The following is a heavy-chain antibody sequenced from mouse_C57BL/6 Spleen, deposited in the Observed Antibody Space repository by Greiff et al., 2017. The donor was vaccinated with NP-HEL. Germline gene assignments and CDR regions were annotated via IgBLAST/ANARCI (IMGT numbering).Heavy chain of an antibody. Sequence: QVQLQQPGAELVKPGASVKLSCKASGYTFTSYWMHWVKQRPGQGLEWIGMIHPNSGSTNYNEKFKSKATLTVDKSSSTAYMQLSSLTSEDSAVYYCARTFITPTADFDYWGQGTTLTVSS. CDR3: ARTFITPTADFDY. CDR2: IHPNSGST. V-gene: IGHV1-64*01. J-gene: IGHJ2*01. CDR1: GYTFTSYW. D-gene: IGHD1-1*01.